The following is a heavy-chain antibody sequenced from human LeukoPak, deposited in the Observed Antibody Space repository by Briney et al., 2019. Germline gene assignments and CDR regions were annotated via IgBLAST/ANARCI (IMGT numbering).Heavy chain of an antibody. V-gene: IGHV3-21*01. Sequence: GGSLRLSCAASGFIFSSYSMNWVRQAPGKGLEWVSSINPAGTSTFHADSVKGRFTISRDNTENSLYMQMDSLRDEDTAVYYCVRDFLGESGAGGPWGQGTIVTVSS. CDR2: INPAGTST. D-gene: IGHD3-10*01. J-gene: IGHJ5*02. CDR3: VRDFLGESGAGGP. CDR1: GFIFSSYS.